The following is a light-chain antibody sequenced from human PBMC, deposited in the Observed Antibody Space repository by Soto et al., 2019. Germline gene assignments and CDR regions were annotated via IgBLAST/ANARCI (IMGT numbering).Light chain of an antibody. CDR3: ASWDDSLSGNYV. J-gene: IGLJ1*01. CDR1: SSNIRSNT. CDR2: SNN. Sequence: QSVLTQPPSASGTPGQRVTISCSGSSSNIRSNTVNWYQQLPGTAPKLLIYSNNQRPSGVPDRFSGSKSGTSASLAISGLQSEDEADYYCASWDDSLSGNYVFGTGTKVTVL. V-gene: IGLV1-44*01.